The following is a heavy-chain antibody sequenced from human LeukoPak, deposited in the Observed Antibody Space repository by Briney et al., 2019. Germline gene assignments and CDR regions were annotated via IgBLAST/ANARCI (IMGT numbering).Heavy chain of an antibody. CDR3: ARPDSYGYFDY. Sequence: SETLSLTCTVSGGSISSGYYWGWIRQPPGKGLEWIGSIYHSGSTYYNPSLKSRVTISVDTSKNQFSLKLSSVTAADTAVYYCARPDSYGYFDYWGQGTLVTVSS. CDR2: IYHSGST. D-gene: IGHD5-18*01. CDR1: GGSISSGYY. J-gene: IGHJ4*02. V-gene: IGHV4-38-2*02.